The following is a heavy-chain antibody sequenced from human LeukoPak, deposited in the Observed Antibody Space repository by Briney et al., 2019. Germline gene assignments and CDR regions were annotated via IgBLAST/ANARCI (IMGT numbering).Heavy chain of an antibody. CDR1: GGSISSGDYY. CDR3: ARQKGRAPGNWFDP. J-gene: IGHJ5*02. V-gene: IGHV4-30-4*08. Sequence: PSETLSLTCTVSGGSISSGDYYWSWIRQPPGKGLEWIGYIYYSGSTYYNPSLKSQVTISVDTSKNQFSLKLSSVTAADTAVYYCARQKGRAPGNWFDPWGQGTLVTVSS. CDR2: IYYSGST.